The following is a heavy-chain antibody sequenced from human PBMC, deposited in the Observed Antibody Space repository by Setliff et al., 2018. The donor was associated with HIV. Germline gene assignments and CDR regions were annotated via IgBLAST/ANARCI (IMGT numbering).Heavy chain of an antibody. CDR3: ARRGAYGYDYFDY. CDR2: IAYSGST. D-gene: IGHD5-12*01. Sequence: PSETLSLTCNVSGDSIKSSTYHWGWIRQSSGKGLEWIGSIAYSGSTSYSPSLKSRVTISIDTSNNQFSLRLRSVTAADTAVYYCARRGAYGYDYFDYWGPGILVTVSS. V-gene: IGHV4-39*07. J-gene: IGHJ4*02. CDR1: GDSIKSSTYH.